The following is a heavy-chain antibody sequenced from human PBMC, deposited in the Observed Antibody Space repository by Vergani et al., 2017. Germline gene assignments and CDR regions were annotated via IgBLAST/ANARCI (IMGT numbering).Heavy chain of an antibody. CDR1: GGSFSGYY. D-gene: IGHD3-10*01. J-gene: IGHJ5*02. CDR2: INHSGST. V-gene: IGHV4-34*01. Sequence: QVQLQQWRAGLLKPSETLSLTCAVYGGSFSGYYWSWIRQPPGKGLEWFGEINHSGSTNYNPSLKSRVTMSVDTSKNQFSLKLSSVTAADTAVYYCARAPTDYYGSGSYYHWGQGTLVTVSS. CDR3: ARAPTDYYGSGSYYH.